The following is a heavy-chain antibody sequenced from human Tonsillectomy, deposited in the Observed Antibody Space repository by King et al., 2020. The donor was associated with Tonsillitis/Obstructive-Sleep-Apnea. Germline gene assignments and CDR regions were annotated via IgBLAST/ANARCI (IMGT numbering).Heavy chain of an antibody. D-gene: IGHD3-16*01. Sequence: QLQESGPGLVKPSETLSLTCTVAGGSISGYYWSWIRQPPGKRLEWIGYIYYSGSTNYNPSLKSRVTISVDTSKNQFSLKLNSVTAADTAVYYCAKHAPDRGLIVWDYWRQRILVTVSS. J-gene: IGHJ4*02. V-gene: IGHV4-59*08. CDR2: IYYSGST. CDR3: AKHAPDRGLIVWDY. CDR1: GGSISGYY.